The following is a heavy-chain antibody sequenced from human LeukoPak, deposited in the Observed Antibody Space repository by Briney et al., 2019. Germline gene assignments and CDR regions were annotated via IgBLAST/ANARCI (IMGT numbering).Heavy chain of an antibody. CDR3: ARGPDSSSWYDFLDY. V-gene: IGHV4-59*01. CDR1: GGSISSYY. J-gene: IGHJ4*02. Sequence: RSSQTPSLTCTVSGGSISSYYWSWIRQPPGKGLEWIGYIYYSGSTNYNPSLKSRVTISVDTSKNQFSLKLSSVTAADTAVYYCARGPDSSSWYDFLDYWGQGTLVTVSS. CDR2: IYYSGST. D-gene: IGHD6-13*01.